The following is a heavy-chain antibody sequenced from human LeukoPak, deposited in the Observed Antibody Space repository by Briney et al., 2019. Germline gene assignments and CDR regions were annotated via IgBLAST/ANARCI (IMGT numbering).Heavy chain of an antibody. CDR2: IYYSGST. D-gene: IGHD6-13*01. CDR3: ARTYSSRREAEYFQH. CDR1: GGSISSCY. J-gene: IGHJ1*01. Sequence: SETLSLTCTVSGGSISSCYWSWIRQPPGKGLEWIGYIYYSGSTNYNPSLKSRVTISVDTSKNQFSLKLSSVTAADTAVYYCARTYSSRREAEYFQHWGQGTLVTVSS. V-gene: IGHV4-59*01.